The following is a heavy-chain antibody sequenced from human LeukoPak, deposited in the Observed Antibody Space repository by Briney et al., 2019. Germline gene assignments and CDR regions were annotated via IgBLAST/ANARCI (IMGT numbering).Heavy chain of an antibody. Sequence: PGGSLGLSCSASGFTFSSYAMHWVRQAPGKGLEYVSGISTYGSSTYYADSVKGRFTISRDNSKDTVYLQMSSLRAEDTAVYYCVKREGGTYFFDYWGQGTLVTVSS. CDR1: GFTFSSYA. D-gene: IGHD2-15*01. CDR2: ISTYGSST. J-gene: IGHJ4*02. CDR3: VKREGGTYFFDY. V-gene: IGHV3-64D*09.